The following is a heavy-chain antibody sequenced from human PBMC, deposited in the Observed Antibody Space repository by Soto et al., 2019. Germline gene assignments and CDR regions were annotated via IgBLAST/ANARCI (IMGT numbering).Heavy chain of an antibody. Sequence: QVQLVESGGGVVQPGRSLRLSCAASGFTFSSYGMHWVRQAPGKGLEWVAVISYDGSNKYYADSVKGRFTISRDNSKNTLYLQMNSLGAEDTAVYYCAKAGTDCSGWSLVPWGQGTLVTVSS. D-gene: IGHD6-19*01. CDR1: GFTFSSYG. CDR3: AKAGTDCSGWSLVP. J-gene: IGHJ1*01. CDR2: ISYDGSNK. V-gene: IGHV3-30*18.